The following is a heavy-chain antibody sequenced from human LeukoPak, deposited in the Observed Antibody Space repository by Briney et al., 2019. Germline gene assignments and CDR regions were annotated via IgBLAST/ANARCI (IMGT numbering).Heavy chain of an antibody. Sequence: GGSLRLSYAASGFTFSSIWMSWVRQAPGKGLEWVANLKHDGSETNYVDSVRGRFTISRDNAENSLHLQMNSLRVEDTALYYCAKNGGPHGLDVWGQGTTVTVSS. CDR2: LKHDGSET. J-gene: IGHJ6*02. CDR3: AKNGGPHGLDV. D-gene: IGHD3-16*01. CDR1: GFTFSSIW. V-gene: IGHV3-7*02.